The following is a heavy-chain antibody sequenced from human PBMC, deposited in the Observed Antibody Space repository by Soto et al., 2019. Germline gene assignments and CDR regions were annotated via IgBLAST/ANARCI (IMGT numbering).Heavy chain of an antibody. V-gene: IGHV1-2*02. J-gene: IGHJ6*02. CDR1: GYTFTGYY. CDR3: ARDSSRFLEWLAKDYYYYGMDV. D-gene: IGHD3-3*01. Sequence: ASVKVSCKASGYTFTGYYMHWVRQAPGQGLEWMGWINPNSGGTNYAQKFQGRVTMTRDTSISTAYMELSRLRSDDTAVYYCARDSSRFLEWLAKDYYYYGMDVWGQGTTVTVSS. CDR2: INPNSGGT.